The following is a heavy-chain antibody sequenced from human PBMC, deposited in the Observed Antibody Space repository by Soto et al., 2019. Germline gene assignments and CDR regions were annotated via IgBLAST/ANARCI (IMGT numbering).Heavy chain of an antibody. CDR2: IKTDGSTT. CDR3: ARDQDTYGQAVFDS. J-gene: IGHJ4*02. CDR1: GFTLSSRW. Sequence: GGSLRLSCVVSGFTLSSRWMHWVRQTPGKGLVWVSRIKTDGSTTNYADSVKGRCTISRDNAKNTLYLHLTDLRPEDTIIYYCARDQDTYGQAVFDSWGQGTLVTVSS. V-gene: IGHV3-74*01. D-gene: IGHD2-15*01.